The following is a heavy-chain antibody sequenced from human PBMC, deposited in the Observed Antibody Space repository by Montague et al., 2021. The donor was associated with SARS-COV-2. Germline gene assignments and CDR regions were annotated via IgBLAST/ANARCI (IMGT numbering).Heavy chain of an antibody. D-gene: IGHD3-3*01. Sequence: CAISGDSVSRDSVAWNWIRQSPSRGLEWLGRTYYRSEWYMDYALSLNSRMTINPDTSKNELSLHLNSVTPDDTAVYYCARVEYYDFWSGQYDTRYYFYGMDDWGQGTPVTVSS. J-gene: IGHJ6*02. V-gene: IGHV6-1*01. CDR3: ARVEYYDFWSGQYDTRYYFYGMDD. CDR1: GDSVSRDSVA. CDR2: TYYRSEWYM.